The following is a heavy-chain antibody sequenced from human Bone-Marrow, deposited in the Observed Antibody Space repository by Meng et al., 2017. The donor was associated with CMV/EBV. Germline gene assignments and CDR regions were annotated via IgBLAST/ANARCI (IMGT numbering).Heavy chain of an antibody. V-gene: IGHV3-7*01. CDR1: GFTFSSYW. CDR3: AREAYPRFWSGYYGYYGMAV. Sequence: GESLKISCAASGFTFSSYWMSWVRQAPGKGLEWVANIKQDGSEKYYVDSVKGRFTISRDNAKNSLYLQMNSLRAEDTAVYYCAREAYPRFWSGYYGYYGMAVWGQGPTVNVSS. J-gene: IGHJ6*02. CDR2: IKQDGSEK. D-gene: IGHD3-3*01.